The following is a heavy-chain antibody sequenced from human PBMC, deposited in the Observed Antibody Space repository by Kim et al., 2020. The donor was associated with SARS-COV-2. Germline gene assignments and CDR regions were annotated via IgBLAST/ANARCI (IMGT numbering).Heavy chain of an antibody. V-gene: IGHV3-48*02. CDR1: GFTFSSYS. D-gene: IGHD3-3*01. J-gene: IGHJ4*02. Sequence: GGSLRLSCAASGFTFSSYSMNWVRQAPGKGLEWVSYISSSSSTIYYADSVKGRFTISRDNAKNSLYLQMNSLRDEDTAVYYCARIYDFWSGTYPFDYWGQGTLVTVSS. CDR2: ISSSSSTI. CDR3: ARIYDFWSGTYPFDY.